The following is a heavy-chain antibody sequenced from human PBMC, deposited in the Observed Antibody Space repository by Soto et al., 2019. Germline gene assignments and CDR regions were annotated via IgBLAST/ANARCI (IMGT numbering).Heavy chain of an antibody. Sequence: SETLSLTCTVSGDSITSGDFYWGWIRRPPGQGLEWIGTISHSGDTFYNPPLKSRLTISVDTSKNQFSLKLSSVSSVFRLYLQMNSLKTEDTAVYYCTIPEYSYGPPSWDYYYGMDVWGQGTTVTVSS. V-gene: IGHV4-39*07. CDR2: ISHSGDT. D-gene: IGHD5-18*01. CDR1: GDSITSGDFY. CDR3: NSLKTEDTAVYYCTIPEYSYGPPSWDYYYGMDV. J-gene: IGHJ6*02.